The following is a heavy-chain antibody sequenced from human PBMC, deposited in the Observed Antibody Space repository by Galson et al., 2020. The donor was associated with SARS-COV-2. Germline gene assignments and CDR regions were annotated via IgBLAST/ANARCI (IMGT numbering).Heavy chain of an antibody. CDR3: ARSPVSEQWLPPIYYYYGMDG. Sequence: SETLSLTCTVSGGSISSYYWSWIRQPPGKGLEWIGYIYYSGSTNYNPSLKSRVTISVDTSKNQFSLKLSSVTTADTAVYYCARSPVSEQWLPPIYYYYGMDGWGQGTTVTVSS. CDR1: GGSISSYY. J-gene: IGHJ6*02. D-gene: IGHD6-19*01. V-gene: IGHV4-59*13. CDR2: IYYSGST.